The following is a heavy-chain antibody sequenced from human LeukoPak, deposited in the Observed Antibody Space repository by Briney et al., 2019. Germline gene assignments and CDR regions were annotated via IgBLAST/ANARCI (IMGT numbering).Heavy chain of an antibody. V-gene: IGHV1-69*05. J-gene: IGHJ4*02. CDR1: GGTFSSYA. CDR3: AREGGDGYNYVSYFDY. CDR2: IIPIFGTA. D-gene: IGHD5-24*01. Sequence: ASVKVSCKASGGTFSSYAISWVRQAPGQGLEWMGGIIPIFGTANYAQKFQGRVTITTDDSTSTAYMELSSLRSEDTAVYYCAREGGDGYNYVSYFDYWGQGTLVTVSS.